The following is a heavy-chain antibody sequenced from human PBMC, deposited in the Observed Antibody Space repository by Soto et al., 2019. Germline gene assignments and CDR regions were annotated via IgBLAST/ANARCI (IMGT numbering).Heavy chain of an antibody. V-gene: IGHV4-4*07. CDR2: IYTSGST. CDR1: GGSISSYY. CDR3: ERVGSSSSEDY. Sequence: SETLSLTCTVSGGSISSYYWSWIRQPAGKGLEWIGRIYTSGSTNYNPSLKSRVTMSVDTPKNQFSLKLSSVTAADTAVYYCERVGSSSSEDYWGQGTMVTVST. J-gene: IGHJ4*02. D-gene: IGHD6-6*01.